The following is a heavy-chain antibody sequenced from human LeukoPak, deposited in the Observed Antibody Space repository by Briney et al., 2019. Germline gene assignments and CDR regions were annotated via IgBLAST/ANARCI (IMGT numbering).Heavy chain of an antibody. CDR1: GGSITSYD. D-gene: IGHD3-10*01. CDR2: IYYSGST. CDR3: ARALWFGELSYYYYYYYMDV. J-gene: IGHJ6*03. Sequence: PSETLSLTSTVSGGSITSYDWSWLPQPPGQGLEWMGYIYYSGSTNYNPSLKSRVTISVDTSKNQFSLKLSSVTAADTAVYYCARALWFGELSYYYYYYYMDVWGKGTTVTVSS. V-gene: IGHV4-59*01.